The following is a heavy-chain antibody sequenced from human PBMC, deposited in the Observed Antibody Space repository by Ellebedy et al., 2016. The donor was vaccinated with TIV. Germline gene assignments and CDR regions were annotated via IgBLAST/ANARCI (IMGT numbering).Heavy chain of an antibody. D-gene: IGHD6-13*01. CDR2: ISDNGITT. V-gene: IGHV3-64D*09. J-gene: IGHJ5*02. Sequence: GGSLRLSCSVSGFTFSSYAMHWVRQAPGKGLQYVAAISDNGITTDYADSVGGRFTISRDNSKTTLYLQMRSLRPEDTAVYYRVKAWHSNSWYSNWFDPWGQGTLVIVSS. CDR3: VKAWHSNSWYSNWFDP. CDR1: GFTFSSYA.